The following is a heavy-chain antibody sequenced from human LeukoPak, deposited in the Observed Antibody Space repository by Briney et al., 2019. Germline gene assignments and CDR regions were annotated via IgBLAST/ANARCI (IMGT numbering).Heavy chain of an antibody. CDR2: ISKDGSNK. CDR1: GFTFGSYA. D-gene: IGHD5-18*01. V-gene: IGHV3-30*01. Sequence: GRTLRLSCAASGFTFGSYAVRWVSQPPGKGLEWVALISKDGSNKYYADPLKGRFTISRDNSKNTLYLQMNSLRVEDTAMSYCARDPTGGFSYGLLDYWGQGTLVTVSS. CDR3: ARDPTGGFSYGLLDY. J-gene: IGHJ4*02.